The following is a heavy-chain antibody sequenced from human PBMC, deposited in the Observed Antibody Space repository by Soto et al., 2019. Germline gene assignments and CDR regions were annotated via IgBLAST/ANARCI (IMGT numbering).Heavy chain of an antibody. Sequence: GESLKISCKGSGYSFTSYWISWVRQMPGKGLEWMGRIDPSDSYTNYSPSFQGHVTISADKSISTAYLQWSSLKASDTAMYYCARLDERGSSSWYNYYYYGMDVWGQGTTVTVSS. CDR1: GYSFTSYW. CDR2: IDPSDSYT. V-gene: IGHV5-10-1*01. J-gene: IGHJ6*02. CDR3: ARLDERGSSSWYNYYYYGMDV. D-gene: IGHD6-13*01.